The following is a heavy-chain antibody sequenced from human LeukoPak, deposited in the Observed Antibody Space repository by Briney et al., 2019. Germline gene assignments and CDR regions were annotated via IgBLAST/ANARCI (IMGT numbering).Heavy chain of an antibody. CDR2: ISSSSSYI. V-gene: IGHV3-21*01. CDR3: ARAHNWKYGSFDF. J-gene: IGHJ4*02. Sequence: GGSLRLSCAASGFAFSSYSMNWVRQAPGKGLEWVSCISSSSSYIYYADSVKGRFTISRDNAKNSLYLQMNSLRAEDTAVYYCARAHNWKYGSFDFWGQGTLVTVSS. CDR1: GFAFSSYS. D-gene: IGHD1-7*01.